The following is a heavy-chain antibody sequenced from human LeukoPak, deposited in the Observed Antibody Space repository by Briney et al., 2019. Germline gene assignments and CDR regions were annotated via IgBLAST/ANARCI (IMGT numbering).Heavy chain of an antibody. CDR3: ARNRGYTYDYDSFDP. Sequence: GGSLRLSCAASGFTLSSYGMYWVRQAPGKGLECVAFITYDGSEMYYAASVKGRFTISRDNSRDTLYLQVNSLRGDDTAIYYCARNRGYTYDYDSFDPWGQGTLVTVSS. D-gene: IGHD5-18*01. V-gene: IGHV3-30*19. CDR2: ITYDGSEM. CDR1: GFTLSSYG. J-gene: IGHJ5*02.